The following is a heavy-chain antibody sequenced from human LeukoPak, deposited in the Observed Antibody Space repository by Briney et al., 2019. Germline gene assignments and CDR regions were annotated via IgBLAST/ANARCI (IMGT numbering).Heavy chain of an antibody. Sequence: ASVKVSFKASGYTFTRYYMHWVRQAPGQGLEWMGIIKPSGGSTRYAQMFQGRVTMTWDTSTSTVYMELSSLRSEDTAVYYCAREEEGGTFDYWGQGTLVTVSS. CDR3: AREEEGGTFDY. V-gene: IGHV1-46*01. D-gene: IGHD3-16*01. CDR1: GYTFTRYY. CDR2: IKPSGGST. J-gene: IGHJ4*02.